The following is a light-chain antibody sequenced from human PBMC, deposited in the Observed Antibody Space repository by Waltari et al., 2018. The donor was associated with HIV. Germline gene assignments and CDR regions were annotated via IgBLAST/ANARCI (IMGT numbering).Light chain of an antibody. CDR2: GAS. J-gene: IGKJ1*01. Sequence: EILMTQSPATLSVSPGGRATLSCRASQSVSSNLAWYQQKPGQAPRLLIYGASTMATGVPARFSGRGSGTELTLTISSLQSEDFAVYYCQQYIHWPWTFGQGTKVEI. CDR3: QQYIHWPWT. CDR1: QSVSSN. V-gene: IGKV3-15*01.